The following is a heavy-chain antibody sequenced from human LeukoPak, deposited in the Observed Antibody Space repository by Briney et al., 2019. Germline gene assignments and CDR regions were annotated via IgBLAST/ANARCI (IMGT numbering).Heavy chain of an antibody. Sequence: SETLSLTCTVSGGSISSGDYYWSWIRQPPGTGLEWIGYIYYSGSTYYNPSLESRVTISVDTSKNQFSLKLSSVTAADTAVYYCAGLSYYYGSGSYSYDYWGQGTLVTVSS. D-gene: IGHD3-10*01. J-gene: IGHJ4*02. CDR1: GGSISSGDYY. V-gene: IGHV4-30-4*01. CDR2: IYYSGST. CDR3: AGLSYYYGSGSYSYDY.